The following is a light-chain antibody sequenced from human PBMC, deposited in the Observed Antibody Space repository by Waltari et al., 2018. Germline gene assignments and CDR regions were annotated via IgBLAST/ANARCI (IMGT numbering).Light chain of an antibody. Sequence: SALTQPASVSGSPGQSITIPCTGTSDDIGAYSYVTWYHQRPGKVPKLIIYDLAERPSGVSNRFSCSKSGSTASLTVSGLQAEDEGLFYCSAYTSRGTLKFGGGTRVTVL. J-gene: IGLJ2*01. V-gene: IGLV2-14*03. CDR3: SAYTSRGTLK. CDR1: SDDIGAYSY. CDR2: DLA.